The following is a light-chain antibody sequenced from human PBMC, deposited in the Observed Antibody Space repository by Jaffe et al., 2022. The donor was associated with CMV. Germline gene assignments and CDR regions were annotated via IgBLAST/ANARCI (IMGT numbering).Light chain of an antibody. CDR3: QQYNNWPRT. J-gene: IGKJ1*01. CDR2: DAS. V-gene: IGKV3-15*01. CDR1: QSVSTT. Sequence: EIVMTQSPATLSVSPGERATLSCRASQSVSTTLAWYQQKPGQAPRLLIYDASTRATGIPGRFSGSGSGTDFTLTISSLQSEDFAVYYCQQYNNWPRTFGQGTKVEIK.